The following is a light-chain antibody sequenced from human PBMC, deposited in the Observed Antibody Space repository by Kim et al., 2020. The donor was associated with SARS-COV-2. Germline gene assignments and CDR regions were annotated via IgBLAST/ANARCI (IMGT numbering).Light chain of an antibody. V-gene: IGKV3-20*01. Sequence: TPGERATLSCRASESIRNNYRAWYQQKRGQAPRVLIYGASTRATGIPDRFSGSGSGTDFTLTVSRLEPEDSAVYYCHQYVYSPWTFGQGTKVDIK. CDR2: GAS. CDR3: HQYVYSPWT. J-gene: IGKJ1*01. CDR1: ESIRNNY.